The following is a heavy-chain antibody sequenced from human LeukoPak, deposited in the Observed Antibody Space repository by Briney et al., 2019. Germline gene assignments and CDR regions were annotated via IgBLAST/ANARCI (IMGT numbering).Heavy chain of an antibody. J-gene: IGHJ4*02. CDR3: ARTGRITIFGVVIWSNLHIDY. CDR2: MSPNSGDT. V-gene: IGHV1-8*01. CDR1: GYTFTSYD. D-gene: IGHD3-3*01. Sequence: ASVKVSCKASGYTFTSYDFNWVRQATGQRPEWMGWMSPNSGDTGYAQKFQDRVTMTRNTSISTAYMELSSLRSDDTAVYYCARTGRITIFGVVIWSNLHIDYWGQGTLVTVSS.